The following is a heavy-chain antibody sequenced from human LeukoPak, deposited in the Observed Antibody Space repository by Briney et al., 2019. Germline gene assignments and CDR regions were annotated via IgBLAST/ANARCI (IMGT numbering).Heavy chain of an antibody. CDR2: ITGSGDST. J-gene: IGHJ1*01. D-gene: IGHD2-15*01. CDR3: ARSPPATPIPEYFQH. V-gene: IGHV3-23*01. CDR1: GFTFSSYE. Sequence: PGGSLRLSCAASGFTFSSYEMNWVRQAPGKGLEWVSAITGSGDSTYYADSVRGRFTVSRDNSKNTLFLQMNSLRAEDTAIYYCARSPPATPIPEYFQHWGQGTLVTVAS.